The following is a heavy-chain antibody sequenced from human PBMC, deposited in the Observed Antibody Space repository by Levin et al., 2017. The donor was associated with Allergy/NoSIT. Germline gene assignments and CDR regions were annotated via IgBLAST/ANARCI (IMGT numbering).Heavy chain of an antibody. Sequence: PGGSLRLSCAASGFSFSNNAMHWVRQAPGKGLEWVADISQDGNNKNFPDSLRGRFSISRDNSKNTLYLQVHSLRPEDTAVYYCAKMGGELPAAIYAFDCWGHGTMVTLSS. CDR1: GFSFSNNA. CDR2: ISQDGNNK. V-gene: IGHV3-30-3*01. J-gene: IGHJ3*01. CDR3: AKMGGELPAAIYAFDC. D-gene: IGHD2-2*02.